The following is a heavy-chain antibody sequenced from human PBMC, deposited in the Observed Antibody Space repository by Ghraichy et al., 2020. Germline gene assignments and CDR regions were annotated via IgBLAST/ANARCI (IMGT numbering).Heavy chain of an antibody. J-gene: IGHJ4*02. CDR3: AKGPDY. Sequence: GGSLRLSCAASGFTFSSYGMHWVRQAPGKGLEWVAVISYDGSNKYYADSVKGRFTISRDNSKNTLYLQMNSLRAEDTAVYYCAKGPDYWGQGTLVTVSS. CDR1: GFTFSSYG. V-gene: IGHV3-30*18. CDR2: ISYDGSNK.